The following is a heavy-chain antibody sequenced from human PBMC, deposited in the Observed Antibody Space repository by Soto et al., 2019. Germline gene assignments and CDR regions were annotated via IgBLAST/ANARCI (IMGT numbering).Heavy chain of an antibody. D-gene: IGHD6-13*01. CDR3: AATGYSSSWQAPGVYYGMDV. CDR1: GFTFTSSA. V-gene: IGHV1-58*01. CDR2: IVVGSGNT. J-gene: IGHJ6*02. Sequence: ASVKVSCKASGFTFTSSAVQWVRQARGQRLEWIGWIVVGSGNTNYAQKFQERVTITRDMSTSTAYMELSSLRSEDTAVYYCAATGYSSSWQAPGVYYGMDVWGQGTTVTVSS.